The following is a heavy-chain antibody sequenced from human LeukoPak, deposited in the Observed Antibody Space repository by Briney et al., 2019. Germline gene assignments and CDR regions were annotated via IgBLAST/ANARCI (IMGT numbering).Heavy chain of an antibody. CDR3: AREGVGVTMAH. CDR1: GDSVSSKNAA. D-gene: IGHD1-26*01. V-gene: IGHV6-1*01. CDR2: TYYRSKWYN. Sequence: SQTLSLTCAISGDSVSSKNAAWNWIRPAPSRGLEWLGRTYYRSKWYNDYAVSVKGRITINADTSKHQFSLQLNSVTPEDTAVYYCAREGVGVTMAHWGQGTLVTVSS. J-gene: IGHJ4*02.